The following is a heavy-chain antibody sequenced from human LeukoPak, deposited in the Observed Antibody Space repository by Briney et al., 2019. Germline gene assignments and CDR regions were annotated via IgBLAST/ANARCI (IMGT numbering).Heavy chain of an antibody. CDR3: ATYSTGFDI. J-gene: IGHJ3*02. D-gene: IGHD6-19*01. CDR2: INHRGST. V-gene: IGHV4-34*01. CDR1: GGSFSGYY. Sequence: SETLSLTCAVYGGSFSGYYWTWIRLPPGKGLEWIGEINHRGSTHYNPSLKSRVTISADTSKKQFSLKLSSVTAADTAVYYCATYSTGFDIWGQGTVVTVSS.